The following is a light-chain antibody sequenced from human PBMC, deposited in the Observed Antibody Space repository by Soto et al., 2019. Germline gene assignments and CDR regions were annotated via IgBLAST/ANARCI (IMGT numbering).Light chain of an antibody. Sequence: IQMTQSPSTLSAFVGDRVTITCRTSQSISNWLAWYQQKPGKAPKLLIYDASSLESGVPSRFSGSGSGTEFTLTISSLQPDDFATYYCQQYNSYWTFGQGTKVDIK. CDR1: QSISNW. J-gene: IGKJ1*01. V-gene: IGKV1-5*01. CDR2: DAS. CDR3: QQYNSYWT.